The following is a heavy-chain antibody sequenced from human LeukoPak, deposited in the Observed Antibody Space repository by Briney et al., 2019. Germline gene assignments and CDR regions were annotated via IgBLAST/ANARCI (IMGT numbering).Heavy chain of an antibody. J-gene: IGHJ4*02. D-gene: IGHD3-3*01. CDR1: GGSFSGYY. Sequence: PSETLSLTCAVYGGSFSGYYWSWIRQPPGKGLEWIGEINHSGSTNYNPSLKSRVTISVDTSKNQFSLKLSSVTAADTAVYYCARGLSFRSGYPRPFDYWGQGTLVTVSS. CDR2: INHSGST. V-gene: IGHV4-34*01. CDR3: ARGLSFRSGYPRPFDY.